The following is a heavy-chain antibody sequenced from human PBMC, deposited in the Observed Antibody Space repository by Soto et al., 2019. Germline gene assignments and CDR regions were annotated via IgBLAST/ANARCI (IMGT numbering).Heavy chain of an antibody. V-gene: IGHV4-34*01. CDR3: ARGSGAWAAGRVYFDY. Sequence: QVQLQQWCAGLLKPSETLSLTCAVYGGSFSGYYWSWIRQPPGKGLEWIGEINHSGSTKYNLSLKSQVTTDVDTSKNQFSMKLSSVTAADTAVYYCARGSGAWAAGRVYFDYWGQGTLVTVSS. D-gene: IGHD6-13*01. CDR1: GGSFSGYY. J-gene: IGHJ4*02. CDR2: INHSGST.